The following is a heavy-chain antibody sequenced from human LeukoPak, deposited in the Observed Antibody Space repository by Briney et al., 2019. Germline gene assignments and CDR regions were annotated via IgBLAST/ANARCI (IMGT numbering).Heavy chain of an antibody. CDR2: IWYDGSNK. CDR1: GFTFSSYG. CDR3: AKDLGSQGIWFDP. Sequence: PGGSLRLSCAAPGFTFSSYGMHWVRQAPGKGLEWVAVIWYDGSNKYYADSVKGRFTISRDNSKNTLYLQMNSLRAEDTAVYYCAKDLGSQGIWFDPWGQGTLVTVSS. V-gene: IGHV3-33*06. J-gene: IGHJ5*02.